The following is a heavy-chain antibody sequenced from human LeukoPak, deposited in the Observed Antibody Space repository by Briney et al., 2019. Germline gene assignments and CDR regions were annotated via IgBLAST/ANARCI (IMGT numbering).Heavy chain of an antibody. CDR1: GGIFSSYA. J-gene: IGHJ3*02. D-gene: IGHD1-26*01. Sequence: ASVKVSCKASGGIFSSYAISWVRQAPGQGLEWMGRIIPIFGTANYAQKFQGRVTITADKSTNTAYMELSSLRSEDTAVYYCAIYYESGSPEGVFDIWGQGTMVTVSS. CDR3: AIYYESGSPEGVFDI. V-gene: IGHV1-69*06. CDR2: IIPIFGTA.